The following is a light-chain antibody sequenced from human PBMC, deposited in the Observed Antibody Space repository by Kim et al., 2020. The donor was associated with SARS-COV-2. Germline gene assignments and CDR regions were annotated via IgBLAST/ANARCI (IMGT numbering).Light chain of an antibody. V-gene: IGLV1-44*01. CDR3: AAWDDSLNGPVV. J-gene: IGLJ2*01. Sequence: RVTISCSGSSSNIGSNTVNWYQQLPGTAPKLLIYSNNQRPSGVPDRFSGSKSGTSASLAISGLQSEDEADYYCAAWDDSLNGPVVFGGGTKLTVL. CDR2: SNN. CDR1: SSNIGSNT.